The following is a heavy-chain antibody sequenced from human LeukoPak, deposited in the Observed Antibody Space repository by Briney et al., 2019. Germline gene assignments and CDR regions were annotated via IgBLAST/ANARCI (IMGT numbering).Heavy chain of an antibody. CDR1: GGSISSSSYY. Sequence: SETLSLTCTVSGGSISSSSYYWGWIRQPPGKGLEWIGSIYYSGSTYYNPSLKSRVTISVDTSKNQFSLKLSSVTAADTAVYYCARYYDSSGGDYYFDYWGQGTLVTVSS. CDR3: ARYYDSSGGDYYFDY. D-gene: IGHD3-22*01. V-gene: IGHV4-39*07. J-gene: IGHJ4*02. CDR2: IYYSGST.